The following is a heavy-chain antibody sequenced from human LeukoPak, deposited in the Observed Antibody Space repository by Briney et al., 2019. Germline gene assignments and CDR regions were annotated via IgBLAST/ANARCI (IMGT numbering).Heavy chain of an antibody. V-gene: IGHV4-4*07. CDR3: SSSGVIWFGEFYAFDI. CDR2: IYTSWST. Sequence: SVTLSLLCSVSGGPMSRYYWSWIRQPRGKALEWIGRIYTSWSTKYSPSLKRRVPMSVDTSKNQFSLKLSSVTAADTAVYYCSSSGVIWFGEFYAFDIWGQGTMVTVSS. CDR1: GGPMSRYY. D-gene: IGHD3-10*01. J-gene: IGHJ3*02.